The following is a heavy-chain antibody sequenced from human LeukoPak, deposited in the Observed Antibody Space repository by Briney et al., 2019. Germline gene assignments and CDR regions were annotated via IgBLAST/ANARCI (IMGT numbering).Heavy chain of an antibody. V-gene: IGHV1-46*01. CDR2: INPSGGST. CDR3: ARGTPAYGGNADY. CDR1: GYTFTSYY. Sequence: GASVKVSCKASGYTFTSYYMHWVRQAPGQGLEWMGIINPSGGSTSYAQKFQGRVTMTTDTSTSTAYMELRSLRSDDTAVYYCARGTPAYGGNADYWGQGTLVTVSS. D-gene: IGHD4-23*01. J-gene: IGHJ4*02.